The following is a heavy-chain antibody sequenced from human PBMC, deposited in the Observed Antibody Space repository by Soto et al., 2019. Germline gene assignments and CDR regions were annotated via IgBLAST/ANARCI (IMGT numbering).Heavy chain of an antibody. J-gene: IGHJ6*02. CDR1: GFTFSNYG. D-gene: IGHD6-13*01. Sequence: EMKLVESGGGLVKPGGSLRLSCAASGFTFSNYGMNWARQSPGKGLEWVSSISGGGEYVGYADSLKGRLTISRDNAKKSLYPQLNSLTADDTAVYYCATDGAAGAAMGVWGQGTTVTVSS. CDR3: ATDGAAGAAMGV. V-gene: IGHV3-21*02. CDR2: ISGGGEYV.